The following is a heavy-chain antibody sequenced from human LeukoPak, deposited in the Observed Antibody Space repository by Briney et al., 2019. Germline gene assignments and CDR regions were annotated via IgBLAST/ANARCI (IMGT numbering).Heavy chain of an antibody. CDR2: IYHSGST. CDR3: ARSYCSSTSCYRDDAFDI. Sequence: SETLSLTCAVSGGSISSSNWWSWVRQPPGKGLEWIGEIYHSGSTNYNPSLKSRVTISVDKSKNQFSLKLSSVTAADTAVYYCARSYCSSTSCYRDDAFDIWGQGTMVTVSS. D-gene: IGHD2-2*02. J-gene: IGHJ3*02. CDR1: GGSISSSNW. V-gene: IGHV4-4*02.